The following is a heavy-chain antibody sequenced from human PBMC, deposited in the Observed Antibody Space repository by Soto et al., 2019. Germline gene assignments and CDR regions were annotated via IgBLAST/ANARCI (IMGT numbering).Heavy chain of an antibody. J-gene: IGHJ5*01. CDR3: ARSYGWDLNWFDS. V-gene: IGHV1-8*01. CDR2: VNPNRANT. CDR1: GYRFSNYD. Sequence: QVQLVQSGAEVKKPGASVKVSCKASGYRFSNYDMNWVRQAPGQGLEWMGWVNPNRANTGYAQKFRGRRTLTTNTSITTAYMELSSLTSEDTAVYYCARSYGWDLNWFDSWGQGTLVTVSS. D-gene: IGHD3-16*01.